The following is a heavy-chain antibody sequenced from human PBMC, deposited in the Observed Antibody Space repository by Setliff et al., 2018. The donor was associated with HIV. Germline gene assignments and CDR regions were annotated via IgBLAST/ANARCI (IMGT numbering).Heavy chain of an antibody. V-gene: IGHV1-2*02. CDR1: ASRYSFTAYN. J-gene: IGHJ5*02. CDR2: INPFGGTT. D-gene: IGHD3-3*01. Sequence: ASVKVSCKASASRYSFTAYNMHWVRQAPGQGLEWMGIINPFGGTTTYAQKFQGRVTMTSDTSISTASLELSRLRSDDTAVYYCARTEYYDFWSGPRGFDPWGQGTLVTVSS. CDR3: ARTEYYDFWSGPRGFDP.